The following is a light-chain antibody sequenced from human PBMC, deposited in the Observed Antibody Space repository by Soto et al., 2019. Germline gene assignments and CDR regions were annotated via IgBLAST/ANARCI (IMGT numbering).Light chain of an antibody. CDR1: SGHSSYA. CDR3: QTWGTGIQV. Sequence: QSVLTQSPSASASLGASVKLTCTLSSGHSSYAIAWHQQQPEKGPRFLMKINSDGSHNKGDGIPDRFSGSSSGAARYLIISSLQSEDEAEYYCQTWGTGIQVFGGGTQLTVL. V-gene: IGLV4-69*01. CDR2: INSDGSH. J-gene: IGLJ2*01.